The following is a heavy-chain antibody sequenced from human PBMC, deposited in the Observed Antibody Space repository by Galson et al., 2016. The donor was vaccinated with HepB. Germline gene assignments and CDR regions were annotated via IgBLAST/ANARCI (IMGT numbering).Heavy chain of an antibody. CDR2: VSAFNGNT. V-gene: IGHV1-18*01. CDR1: GYIFGAYG. D-gene: IGHD3-16*01. Sequence: QSGAEVKKSGESLKISCKASGYIFGAYGISWVRQAPGQGLEWLGWVSAFNGNTKYGQRLQGRVSFTTDTSTTTVYMELRNLRSDDTAVYYCVRGVGMGGHYFDPWGQGTLVTVSS. CDR3: VRGVGMGGHYFDP. J-gene: IGHJ5*02.